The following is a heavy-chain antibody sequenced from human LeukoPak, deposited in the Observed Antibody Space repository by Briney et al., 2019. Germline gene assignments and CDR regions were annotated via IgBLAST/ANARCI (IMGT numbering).Heavy chain of an antibody. CDR3: ARLTPQWLVHV. CDR1: GGSISSSSYY. J-gene: IGHJ4*02. CDR2: VYYSGNT. D-gene: IGHD6-19*01. Sequence: SETLSLTCTVSGGSISSSSYYWGWIRQPPGKGLEWIGSVYYSGNTYYNPSLKSRVTMSVDTSKNQFSLKLSSVTAADTAVYYCARLTPQWLVHVWGQGTLVTVSS. V-gene: IGHV4-39*01.